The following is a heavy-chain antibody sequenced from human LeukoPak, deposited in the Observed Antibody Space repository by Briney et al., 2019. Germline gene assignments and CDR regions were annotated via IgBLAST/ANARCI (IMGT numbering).Heavy chain of an antibody. CDR3: ARDIQLWSLDY. J-gene: IGHJ4*02. CDR1: GFAFNKYA. D-gene: IGHD5-18*01. CDR2: IRHDGSFK. Sequence: GGSLRLSCVASGFAFNKYAMHWVRQAPGKGLEWLTFIRHDGSFKEYADSVKGRFIISRDNSKNTLYLQMNSLRAEDTAVYYCARDIQLWSLDYWGQGTLVTVSS. V-gene: IGHV3-30*02.